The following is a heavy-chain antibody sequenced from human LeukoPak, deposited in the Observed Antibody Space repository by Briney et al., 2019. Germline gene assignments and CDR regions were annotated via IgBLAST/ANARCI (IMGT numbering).Heavy chain of an antibody. D-gene: IGHD1-1*01. V-gene: IGHV3-21*04. CDR3: ARETGYNWNDEGYFDY. CDR1: GFTFSSYS. CDR2: ISSSSSYI. J-gene: IGHJ4*02. Sequence: PGGSLRLSCAASGFTFSSYSMNWVRQAPGKGLEWVSSISSSSSYIYYADSVKGRFTISRDNAKNSLYLQMNSLRAEDTAVYYCARETGYNWNDEGYFDYWGQGTLVTVSS.